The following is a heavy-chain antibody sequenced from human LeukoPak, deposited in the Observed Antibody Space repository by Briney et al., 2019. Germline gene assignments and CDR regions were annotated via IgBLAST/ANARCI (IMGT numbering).Heavy chain of an antibody. CDR1: GYIFIDYE. CDR3: TRGRYMDV. V-gene: IGHV1-8*03. Sequence: ASVKVSCKASGYIFIDYEINWVRPASGQGLEWMGWMNPKSGDTGYEQKFQGRVTLTRDSSISTVYMELSSLRSEDTALYYCTRGRYMDVWGKGTTVTVSS. CDR2: MNPKSGDT. J-gene: IGHJ6*03.